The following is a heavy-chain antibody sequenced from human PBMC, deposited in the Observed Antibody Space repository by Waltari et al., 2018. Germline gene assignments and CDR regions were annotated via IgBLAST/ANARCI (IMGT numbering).Heavy chain of an antibody. Sequence: QVQLKQWGTGLLRPSETLSLKCAVYGVTLTGYYWTWVRQSPGKGLEWIGEIDHRGVTNINLSVRSRDFRSVDTSDKQLSLKLRSVTAADTAVYYCARHQRRGLRGLDVWGQGTQVAVSS. J-gene: IGHJ4*02. V-gene: IGHV4-34*02. CDR3: ARHQRRGLRGLDV. CDR2: IDHRGVT. D-gene: IGHD1-26*01. CDR1: GVTLTGYY.